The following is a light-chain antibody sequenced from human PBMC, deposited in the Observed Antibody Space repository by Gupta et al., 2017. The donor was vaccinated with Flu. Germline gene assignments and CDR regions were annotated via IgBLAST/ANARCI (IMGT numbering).Light chain of an antibody. V-gene: IGLV2-23*02. Sequence: SITISATVTSIDVGSDNFVSWYQHHPAKALKLMFYEVSNRPAVVAGRFSGSKSGNTASLTISGRQEEDEADYYCCSDASSSTLLFGGGTKLTVL. CDR2: EVS. CDR1: SIDVGSDNF. CDR3: CSDASSSTLL. J-gene: IGLJ2*01.